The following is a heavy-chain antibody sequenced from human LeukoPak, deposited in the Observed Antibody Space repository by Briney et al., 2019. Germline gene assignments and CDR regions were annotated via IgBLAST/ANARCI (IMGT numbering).Heavy chain of an antibody. CDR2: ISSSSSYI. CDR1: GFTFSSYS. D-gene: IGHD3-22*01. V-gene: IGHV3-21*01. J-gene: IGHJ4*02. Sequence: GGSLRLSCAASGFTFSSYSMNWVRQAPGKGLEWVSSISSSSSYIYYADSVKGRFTISRDNAKNSLYLQMNSLRAEDTAVYYCHYYDSSGYPEYFDYWGQGTLVTVSS. CDR3: HYYDSSGYPEYFDY.